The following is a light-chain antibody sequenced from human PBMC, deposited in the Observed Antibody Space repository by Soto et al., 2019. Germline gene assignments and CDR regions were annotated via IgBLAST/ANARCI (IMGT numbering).Light chain of an antibody. CDR2: DVS. Sequence: QSALTQPASGSGSPGQSITISCTGNSSDVGGYNYVSWYQQHPGKAPKLMIYDVSNRPSGVSNRFSGSKSGNTASLTISGLQAEDEADYYCSSYTSSSTLVVFGGGTKLTVL. J-gene: IGLJ2*01. CDR3: SSYTSSSTLVV. V-gene: IGLV2-14*01. CDR1: SSDVGGYNY.